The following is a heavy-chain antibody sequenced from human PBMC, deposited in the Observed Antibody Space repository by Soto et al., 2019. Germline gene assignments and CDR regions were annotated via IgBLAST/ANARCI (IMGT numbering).Heavy chain of an antibody. CDR1: GYTFTGYY. CDR3: ARERYQVISDGMDV. J-gene: IGHJ6*02. Sequence: ASVKVSCKASGYTFTGYYIHWVREAPGQGLEWMGWINPQTGGTSYAQKFQGRVTLSRDTSINTAYLELSRLTFDDAAVYFCARERYQVISDGMDVWGQGTTVTVSS. D-gene: IGHD2-2*01. CDR2: INPQTGGT. V-gene: IGHV1-2*02.